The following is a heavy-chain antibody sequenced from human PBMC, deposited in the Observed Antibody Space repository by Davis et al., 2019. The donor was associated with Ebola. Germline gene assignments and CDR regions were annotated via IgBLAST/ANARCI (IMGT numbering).Heavy chain of an antibody. D-gene: IGHD3-10*01. Sequence: SETLSLTCTVSGGSISSGGYYWSWIRQHPGKGLEWIGYIYYSGSTYYNPSLKRRVTISVDKSKNQFSLKLSSVTAADTAVYYCATDSLTMVQGVIPYYYGMDVWGQGTTVTVSS. J-gene: IGHJ6*02. CDR1: GGSISSGGYY. CDR2: IYYSGST. V-gene: IGHV4-31*03. CDR3: ATDSLTMVQGVIPYYYGMDV.